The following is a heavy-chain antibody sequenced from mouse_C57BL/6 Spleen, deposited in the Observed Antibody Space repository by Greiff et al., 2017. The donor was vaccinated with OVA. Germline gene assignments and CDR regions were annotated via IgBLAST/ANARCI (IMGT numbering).Heavy chain of an antibody. D-gene: IGHD2-3*01. Sequence: VKLQQPGAELVRPGSSVKLSCKASGYTFTSYWMHWVKQRPIQGLEWIGNIDPSDSETHYNQKFKDKATLTVDKSSSTAYMQLSSLTSEDSAVYYCARDGYYYAMDYWGQGTSVTVSS. V-gene: IGHV1-52*01. CDR1: GYTFTSYW. CDR3: ARDGYYYAMDY. CDR2: IDPSDSET. J-gene: IGHJ4*01.